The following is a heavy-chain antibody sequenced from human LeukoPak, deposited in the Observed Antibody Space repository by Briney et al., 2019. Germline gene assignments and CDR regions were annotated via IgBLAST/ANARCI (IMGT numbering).Heavy chain of an antibody. Sequence: PGGSLRLSCAASGFTFSNYAMSWVRQAPGKGLEWVSTIGGSGGSTYYADSVKGRFTISRDNSKNMLYLQMNSLRAEDTAVYYSAKNLKAYYDSSGYSYYFDYWGQGTLVTVSS. CDR3: AKNLKAYYDSSGYSYYFDY. CDR1: GFTFSNYA. CDR2: IGGSGGST. D-gene: IGHD3-22*01. V-gene: IGHV3-23*01. J-gene: IGHJ4*02.